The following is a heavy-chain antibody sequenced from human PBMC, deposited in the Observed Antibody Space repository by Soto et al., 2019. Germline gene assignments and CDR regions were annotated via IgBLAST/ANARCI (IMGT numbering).Heavy chain of an antibody. J-gene: IGHJ3*02. Sequence: GESLKISCKGSGYSFTSYWIGWVRQMPGKGLEWMGIIYPGDSDTRYSPSFQGRVTISADKSISTAYLQWSSLKASDTAMYYCAGTYCSGGSCYAGMLAFDIWGQGTMVTVSS. CDR2: IYPGDSDT. D-gene: IGHD2-15*01. V-gene: IGHV5-51*01. CDR1: GYSFTSYW. CDR3: AGTYCSGGSCYAGMLAFDI.